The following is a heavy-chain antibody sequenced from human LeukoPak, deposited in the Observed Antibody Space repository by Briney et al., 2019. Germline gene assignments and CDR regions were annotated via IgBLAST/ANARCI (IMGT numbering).Heavy chain of an antibody. CDR2: ISAYNGNT. CDR1: GYTFTSYG. D-gene: IGHD2-8*01. Sequence: ASVKVSCMASGYTFTSYGISWVRQAPGQGLEWMGWISAYNGNTNYAQKLQGRVTMTTDTSTSTAYMELRSLRSDDTAVYYCARDQREDIVLMVYANPNDYWGQGTLVTVSS. J-gene: IGHJ4*02. V-gene: IGHV1-18*01. CDR3: ARDQREDIVLMVYANPNDY.